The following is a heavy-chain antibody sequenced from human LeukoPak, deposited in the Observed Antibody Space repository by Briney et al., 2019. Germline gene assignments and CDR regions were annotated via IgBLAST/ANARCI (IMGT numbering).Heavy chain of an antibody. J-gene: IGHJ5*02. CDR2: ISGSGGST. Sequence: GGSLRLSCAASGLTFSSYAMSWVRQAPGKGLAWVPGISGSGGSTFYADSVKGRFAISRDNSKNTMYLQINSLRAEDTAVSYGAKGGGHSNYDNWFDPWGQGTLVTVSS. CDR1: GLTFSSYA. CDR3: AKGGGHSNYDNWFDP. D-gene: IGHD4-11*01. V-gene: IGHV3-23*01.